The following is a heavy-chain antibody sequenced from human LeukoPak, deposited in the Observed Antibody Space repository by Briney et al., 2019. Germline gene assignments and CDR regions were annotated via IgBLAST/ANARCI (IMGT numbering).Heavy chain of an antibody. D-gene: IGHD3-22*01. J-gene: IGHJ3*02. CDR1: GFTFSSYA. CDR2: INDGGSGT. Sequence: GLSVRLSYAPSGFTFSSYAMSWVRQAPGKGLEWVAVINDGGSGTYYADSVRGRFTISRDNSKNTVYLQMNSLRAEDTAIYYCAKAVGSSGYFSRDAFDIWGQGTMVTVSS. V-gene: IGHV3-23*01. CDR3: AKAVGSSGYFSRDAFDI.